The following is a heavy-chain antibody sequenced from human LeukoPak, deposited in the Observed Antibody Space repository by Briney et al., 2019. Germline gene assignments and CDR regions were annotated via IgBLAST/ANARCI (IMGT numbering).Heavy chain of an antibody. CDR2: ISGDGGST. CDR3: AKDDAGAFDY. CDR1: XXTXXXXA. V-gene: IGHV3-43*02. D-gene: IGHD1-26*01. Sequence: PGGXXXXXCAAXXXTXXXXAMHWVRQAPGKGLEWVSLISGDGGSTYYADSVKGRFTISRDNSKNSLYLQMNSLRTEDTALYYCAKDDAGAFDYWGQGTLVTVSS. J-gene: IGHJ4*02.